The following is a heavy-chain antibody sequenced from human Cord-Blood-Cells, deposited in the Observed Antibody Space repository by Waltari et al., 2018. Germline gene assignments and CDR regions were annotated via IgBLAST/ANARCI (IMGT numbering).Heavy chain of an antibody. J-gene: IGHJ5*02. D-gene: IGHD3-3*01. V-gene: IGHV3-53*01. CDR3: ARSFRFLEWLGWFDP. Sequence: EVQLVESGGGLIQPGGSLRLSCAASGFTVSSNYMSWVGQAPGKGLEWVSVICSSGSTYYADAVKGRFTISRDNSKNTLYLQMNSLRAEDTAVYYCARSFRFLEWLGWFDPWGQGTLVTVSS. CDR1: GFTVSSNY. CDR2: ICSSGST.